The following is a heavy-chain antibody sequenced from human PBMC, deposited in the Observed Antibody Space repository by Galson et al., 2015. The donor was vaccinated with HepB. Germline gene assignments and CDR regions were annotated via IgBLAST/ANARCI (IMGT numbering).Heavy chain of an antibody. CDR3: ASITTPIAVAGTVWFDP. Sequence: SLRLSCAASGFTFSSYAMHWVRQAPGKGLEWVAVISYDGSNKYYADSVKGRFTISRDNSKNTLYLQMNSLRAEDTAVYYCASITTPIAVAGTVWFDPWGQGTLVTVSS. V-gene: IGHV3-30*04. D-gene: IGHD6-19*01. J-gene: IGHJ5*02. CDR2: ISYDGSNK. CDR1: GFTFSSYA.